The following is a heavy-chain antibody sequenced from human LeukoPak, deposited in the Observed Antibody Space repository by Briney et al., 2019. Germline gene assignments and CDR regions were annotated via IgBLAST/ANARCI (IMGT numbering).Heavy chain of an antibody. CDR1: GYTFTGYY. D-gene: IGHD2-15*01. V-gene: IGHV1-2*02. J-gene: IGHJ4*02. CDR2: INPNSGGT. CDR3: ARARFCSGGSCYAPADY. Sequence: ASVKVSCKASGYTFTGYYMHWVRQAPGQGLEWMGWINPNSGGTNYAQKFQGRVTMTRDTSISTAYMELSRLRSDDTAVYYCARARFCSGGSCYAPADYWGQGTLVTVSS.